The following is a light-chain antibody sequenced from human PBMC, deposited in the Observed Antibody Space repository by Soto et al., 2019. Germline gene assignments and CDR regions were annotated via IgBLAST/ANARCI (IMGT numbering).Light chain of an antibody. CDR1: SSDVGAYNY. CDR3: SSYTSSSTFWV. J-gene: IGLJ1*01. CDR2: DVS. V-gene: IGLV2-14*01. Sequence: QSALTQPASVSGSPGQSITISCTGTSSDVGAYNYVSWYQQYPGKAPKLIIYDVSHRPSGVSNRFSGSKSGNTASLTIPGLQAEDDADYFCSSYTSSSTFWVFGTGTKLTVL.